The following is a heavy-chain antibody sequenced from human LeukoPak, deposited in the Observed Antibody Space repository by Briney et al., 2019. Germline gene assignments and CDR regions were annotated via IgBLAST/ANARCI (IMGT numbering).Heavy chain of an antibody. D-gene: IGHD3-10*01. V-gene: IGHV4-30-4*01. CDR1: GGSISSGDYY. Sequence: PSQTLSLTCTVSGGSISSGDYYWSWIRQPPGKGLEWIGYIYYSGSAYYNPSLKSRVTISVDTSKNQFSLKLSSVTAADTAVYYCARAMVRGAPFFQHWGQGTLVTVSS. CDR2: IYYSGSA. J-gene: IGHJ1*01. CDR3: ARAMVRGAPFFQH.